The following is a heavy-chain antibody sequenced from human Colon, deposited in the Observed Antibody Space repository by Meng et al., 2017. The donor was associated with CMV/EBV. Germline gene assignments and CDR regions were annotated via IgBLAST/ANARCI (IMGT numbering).Heavy chain of an antibody. Sequence: GSLRLSCALNGGSLRGYYWTWIRQSPGKGLEWIGEINQSGNSNYNPSLKSRVTISVDASKNHFSLRLDSVTAADTAVYYCARARYCALTSCSPLNYFDLWGQGTLVTVSS. V-gene: IGHV4-34*01. D-gene: IGHD2-2*01. CDR2: INQSGNS. J-gene: IGHJ5*02. CDR3: ARARYCALTSCSPLNYFDL. CDR1: GGSLRGYY.